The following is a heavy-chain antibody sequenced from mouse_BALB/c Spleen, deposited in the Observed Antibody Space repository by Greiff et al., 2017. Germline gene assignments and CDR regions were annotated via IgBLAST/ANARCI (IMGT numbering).Heavy chain of an antibody. D-gene: IGHD1-2*01. CDR2: IDPANGNT. V-gene: IGHV14-3*02. CDR3: AREGSTAFDY. Sequence: EVQRVESGAELVKPGASVKLSCTASGFNIKDTYMHWVKQRPEQGLEWIGRIDPANGNTKYDPKFQGKATITADTSSNTAYLQLSSLTSEDTAVYYCAREGSTAFDYWGQGTTLTVSS. CDR1: GFNIKDTY. J-gene: IGHJ2*01.